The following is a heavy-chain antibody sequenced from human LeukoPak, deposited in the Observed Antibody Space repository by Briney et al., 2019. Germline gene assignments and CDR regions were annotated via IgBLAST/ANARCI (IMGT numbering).Heavy chain of an antibody. D-gene: IGHD1-7*01. V-gene: IGHV3-30*04. CDR3: AREHFWNYGGVTDY. CDR1: GFTFSSYA. Sequence: GGSLRLSCAASGFTFSSYAMHWIRQAPGKGLEWVAVISYDGSNKYYADSVKGRFTISRDNSKNTLYLQMNSLRAEDTAVYYCAREHFWNYGGVTDYWGQGTLVTVSS. CDR2: ISYDGSNK. J-gene: IGHJ4*02.